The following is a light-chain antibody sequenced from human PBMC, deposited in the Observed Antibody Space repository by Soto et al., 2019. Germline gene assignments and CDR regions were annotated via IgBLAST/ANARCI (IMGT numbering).Light chain of an antibody. V-gene: IGKV3D-15*01. J-gene: IGKJ4*01. CDR1: QGVGSK. Sequence: EIVMTQSPPTLSVSPGERASLSCRASQGVGSKLAWYQQRPGQAPRLLIYDASNRATGIPARFSGSGSGTEFFLTISSLQSEDFAVYSCQQYGDWPGAFGGGTKVDIK. CDR3: QQYGDWPGA. CDR2: DAS.